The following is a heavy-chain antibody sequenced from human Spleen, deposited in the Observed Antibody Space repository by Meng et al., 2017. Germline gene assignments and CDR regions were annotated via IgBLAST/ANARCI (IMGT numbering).Heavy chain of an antibody. CDR2: ISYDGSNK. CDR1: GFTFSNYA. CDR3: ARGHYYGMDV. V-gene: IGHV3-30*01. J-gene: IGHJ6*02. Sequence: GESLKISCAASGFTFSNYALHWVRQAPGKGLEWVAIISYDGSNKYYADSVKGRFTISRDNSKNTLYLQMNSLRDEDTAVYYCARGHYYGMDVWGQGTTVTVSS.